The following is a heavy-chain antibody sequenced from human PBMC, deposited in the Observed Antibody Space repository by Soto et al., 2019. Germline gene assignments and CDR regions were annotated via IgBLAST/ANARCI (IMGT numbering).Heavy chain of an antibody. CDR1: GYTFTSYG. V-gene: IGHV1-18*04. Sequence: QVQLVQSGAEVKKPGASVKVSCQASGYTFTSYGISWVRQAPGQGLEWMGWISAYNGNTNYAQKLQGRVTMTTDTSTSTAYRELRSLSSDDTAVYYGARADSNDKLSGYCCQGTMVTVAS. J-gene: IGHJ4*02. CDR2: ISAYNGNT. CDR3: ARADSNDKLSGY. D-gene: IGHD4-4*01.